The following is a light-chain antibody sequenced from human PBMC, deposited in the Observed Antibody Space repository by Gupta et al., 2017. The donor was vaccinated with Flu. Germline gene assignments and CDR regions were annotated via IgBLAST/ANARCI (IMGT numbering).Light chain of an antibody. CDR3: QQTDSNPSIT. CDR1: QSISSY. Sequence: DIQMTQSPSSLSASVGDRVTITCRASQSISSYLNWYQQKPGKAPKLLIYAASSLQSGVPSRFSGSGSGTDFTLTISSRQQEDFATYYCQQTDSNPSITFGXGTKVEIK. CDR2: AAS. J-gene: IGKJ4*01. V-gene: IGKV1-39*01.